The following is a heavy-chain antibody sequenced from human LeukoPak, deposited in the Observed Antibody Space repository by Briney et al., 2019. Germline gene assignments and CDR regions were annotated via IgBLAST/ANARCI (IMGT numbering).Heavy chain of an antibody. J-gene: IGHJ4*02. CDR3: ARSRHGHYDSSGPLAY. Sequence: GGSLRLSCATSGFSVTNTYMSWVRQAPGKGLEWVSVIYRGGSTYYAGAVKGRVIISRDISKNTVYLQMDRLRAEDTAVYFCARSRHGHYDSSGPLAYWGQGTLVTVSS. CDR2: IYRGGST. D-gene: IGHD3-22*01. V-gene: IGHV3-66*01. CDR1: GFSVTNTY.